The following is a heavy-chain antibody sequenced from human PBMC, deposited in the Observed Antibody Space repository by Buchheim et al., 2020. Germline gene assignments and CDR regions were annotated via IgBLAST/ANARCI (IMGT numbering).Heavy chain of an antibody. V-gene: IGHV5-51*03. CDR3: ARYGLRGCRSGGGCYLGYYYYGMDV. CDR2: IYPGDSAT. J-gene: IGHJ6*02. CDR1: EYRFSDYW. D-gene: IGHD2-15*01. Sequence: EVQLVQSGAEVKKPGESLKISCKGFEYRFSDYWIGWVRQMPGKGLEWIASIYPGDSATIYSPSFQGQVTISVDNSISTAYLQWSSLKASDSAIYYCARYGLRGCRSGGGCYLGYYYYGMDVWGQGTT.